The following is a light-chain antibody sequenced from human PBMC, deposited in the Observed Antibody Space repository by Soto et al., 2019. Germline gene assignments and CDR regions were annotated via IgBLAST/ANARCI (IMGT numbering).Light chain of an antibody. Sequence: EVVLTQSPATLSVSPGDRATLSCRASQSVSRNLAWYQQKPGQAPRLLIYGASTRATGVPARFSGSGSATEFTLSISSLQPEDFATYYCQQSYRTPHTFGQGTKLETK. CDR2: GAS. J-gene: IGKJ2*01. V-gene: IGKV3-15*01. CDR1: QSVSRN. CDR3: QQSYRTPHT.